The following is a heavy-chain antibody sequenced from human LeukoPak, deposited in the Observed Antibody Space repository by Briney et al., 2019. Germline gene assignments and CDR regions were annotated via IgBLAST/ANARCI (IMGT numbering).Heavy chain of an antibody. CDR2: INWKGSTT. V-gene: IGHV3-20*04. J-gene: IGHJ4*02. CDR3: ATAAGGEGY. Sequence: GGSLRLSCAASGFTFHYYGLAWVRQAPGKGLEWVSGINWKGSTTGYADSVQGRFTISRDNARNSLYLQMDSLRVEDTALYYCATAAGGEGYWGQGTPVTVSS. D-gene: IGHD6-13*01. CDR1: GFTFHYYG.